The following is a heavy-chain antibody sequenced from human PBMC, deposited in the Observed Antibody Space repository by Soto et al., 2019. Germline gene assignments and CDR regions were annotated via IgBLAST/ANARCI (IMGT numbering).Heavy chain of an antibody. J-gene: IGHJ6*02. Sequence: GGSLRLSCAASEFTFNNFWMTWVLQAPGKGLECVANINQDGSEKYYVNSVKGRFTISRDNAKNSLYLQMNSLRAEDTAIYYCAKGGPYYYYGMDVWGQGTTVTVSS. CDR3: AKGGPYYYYGMDV. D-gene: IGHD2-15*01. V-gene: IGHV3-7*03. CDR1: EFTFNNFW. CDR2: INQDGSEK.